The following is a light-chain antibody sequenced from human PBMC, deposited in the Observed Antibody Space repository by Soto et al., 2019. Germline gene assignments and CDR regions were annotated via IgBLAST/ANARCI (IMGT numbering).Light chain of an antibody. V-gene: IGLV3-21*01. Sequence: SYELTQPPSVSVAPGETARISCGGNNIGSKGVHWYQQKPGQAPVLVIYSDTDLPPVIPERFSGSNSANIATLTISRVEAGDEVDFYCQVGDSGSVHVLFGGGTKLTVL. CDR2: SDT. J-gene: IGLJ2*01. CDR1: NIGSKG. CDR3: QVGDSGSVHVL.